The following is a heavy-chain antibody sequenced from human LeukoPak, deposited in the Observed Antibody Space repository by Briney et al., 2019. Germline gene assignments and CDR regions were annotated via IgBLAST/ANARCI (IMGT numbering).Heavy chain of an antibody. Sequence: PGGSLSLSCAASGFTFSSYGMHWVRPAPGKGLEWVAVISYDGSNKYYADSVKGRFTISRDNTKNTLYLQMNSLRAEDTAVYYYAKIGPKGDDYWGQGTLVAVSS. CDR3: AKIGPKGDDY. V-gene: IGHV3-30*18. CDR2: ISYDGSNK. D-gene: IGHD2-21*02. CDR1: GFTFSSYG. J-gene: IGHJ4*02.